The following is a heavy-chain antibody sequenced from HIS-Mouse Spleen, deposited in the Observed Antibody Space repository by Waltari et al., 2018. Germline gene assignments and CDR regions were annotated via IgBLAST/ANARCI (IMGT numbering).Heavy chain of an antibody. J-gene: IGHJ2*01. CDR1: GGSICSSSYS. Sequence: QLQLQESGPGLVKPSETLSLTCTVPGGSICSSSYSWGWIRQPPGKGLEWIGSIYYSGSTYYNPSLRSRVTISVDTSKNQFSLKLSSVTAADTAVYYCAREIPYSSSWYDWYFDLWGRGTLVTVSS. CDR3: AREIPYSSSWYDWYFDL. V-gene: IGHV4-39*07. CDR2: IYYSGST. D-gene: IGHD6-13*01.